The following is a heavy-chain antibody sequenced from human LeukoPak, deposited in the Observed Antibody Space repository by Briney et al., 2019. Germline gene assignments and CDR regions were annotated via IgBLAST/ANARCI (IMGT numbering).Heavy chain of an antibody. D-gene: IGHD3-22*01. CDR2: ISGSGGST. V-gene: IGHV3-23*01. J-gene: IGHJ4*02. CDR3: AKDCSRYYDSSGYYCF. CDR1: GFTFTSYA. Sequence: GGSLRLSCAGSGFTFTSYAMSWVRQAPGKGLEWVSGISGSGGSTYYADSVKGRFTISRDNSKNTLYLQMNSLRAEDTAVYYCAKDCSRYYDSSGYYCFWGQGTLVTVSS.